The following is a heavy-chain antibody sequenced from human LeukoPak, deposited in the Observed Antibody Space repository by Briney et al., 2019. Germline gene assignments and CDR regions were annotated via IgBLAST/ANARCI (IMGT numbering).Heavy chain of an antibody. CDR3: AKGTYYDFWSGYLPY. V-gene: IGHV3-23*01. Sequence: GGSLRLSCAASGFTFSSYGMSWVCQAPGKGLEWVSGISGRGDSTYYADSVKGRFTISRDSSKNTLFLQMNSLRAEDTAVYYCAKGTYYDFWSGYLPYWGQGTLVTVSS. CDR1: GFTFSSYG. CDR2: ISGRGDST. D-gene: IGHD3-3*01. J-gene: IGHJ4*02.